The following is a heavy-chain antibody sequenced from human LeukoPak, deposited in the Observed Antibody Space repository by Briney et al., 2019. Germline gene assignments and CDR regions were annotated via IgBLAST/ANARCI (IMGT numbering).Heavy chain of an antibody. Sequence: GASVKVSCKVSGYTLTELSMHWVRQAPGKGLEWRGGFDPEDGETIYAQKFQGRVTMTEDTSTDTAYMELSSLRSEDTAVYYCYAQVVPAASTSNWFDPWGQGTLVTVSS. CDR1: GYTLTELS. CDR3: YAQVVPAASTSNWFDP. D-gene: IGHD2-2*01. CDR2: FDPEDGET. J-gene: IGHJ5*02. V-gene: IGHV1-24*01.